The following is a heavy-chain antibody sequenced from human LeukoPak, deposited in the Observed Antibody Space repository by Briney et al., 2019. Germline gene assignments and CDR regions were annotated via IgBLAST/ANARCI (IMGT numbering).Heavy chain of an antibody. CDR3: ARDLVGAAYGDYFDY. J-gene: IGHJ4*02. D-gene: IGHD1-26*01. CDR1: GYTFTSYY. V-gene: IGHV1-46*01. Sequence: GASVKVSCKASGYTFTSYYMHWVRQAPGQGLEWMGIINPSGGSTSYAQEFQGRVTMTRDTSTSTVYMELSSLRSEDTAVYYCARDLVGAAYGDYFDYWGQGTLVTVSS. CDR2: INPSGGST.